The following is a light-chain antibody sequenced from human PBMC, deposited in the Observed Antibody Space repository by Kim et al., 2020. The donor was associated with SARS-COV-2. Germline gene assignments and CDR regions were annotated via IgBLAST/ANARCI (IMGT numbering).Light chain of an antibody. CDR3: SSYTSRNTVI. Sequence: QSALTQPASVSGSPGQSITISCTGTSSDVGGYDFVSWYQQLTGTAPRLIIYDVTYRPSGVSNRFSGSKSDNTASLTISGLQTDDEADYYCSSYTSRNTVIFGGGTQLTVL. V-gene: IGLV2-14*03. CDR2: DVT. CDR1: SSDVGGYDF. J-gene: IGLJ2*01.